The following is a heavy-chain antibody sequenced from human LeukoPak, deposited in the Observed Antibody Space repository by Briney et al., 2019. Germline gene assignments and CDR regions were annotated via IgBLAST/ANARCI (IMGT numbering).Heavy chain of an antibody. D-gene: IGHD1-1*01. CDR2: IKQDGSEK. Sequence: GGSLRLSCAASGFTFRSYWMSWVRQAPGKGLEWVANIKQDGSEKYYVDSVKGRFTISRDNAENSLYLQMNSLRAEDTAVYYCARNPYRDFDYWGQGTLVTISS. CDR3: ARNPYRDFDY. CDR1: GFTFRSYW. V-gene: IGHV3-7*03. J-gene: IGHJ4*02.